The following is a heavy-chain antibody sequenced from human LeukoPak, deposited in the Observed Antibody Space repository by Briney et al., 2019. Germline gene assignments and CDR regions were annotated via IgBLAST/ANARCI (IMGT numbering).Heavy chain of an antibody. CDR2: IYHSGNT. Sequence: PSETLSLTCGVSGYSISSGYYWGWIRQPPGKGLEWIGNIYHSGNTYYNPSLKSRVAISVDTSKNQLSLKLGSVTAADTAVYYCARHIHDFWSGYSLAGYYYMDVWGKGTTVTVSS. J-gene: IGHJ6*03. D-gene: IGHD3-3*01. V-gene: IGHV4-38-2*01. CDR1: GYSISSGYY. CDR3: ARHIHDFWSGYSLAGYYYMDV.